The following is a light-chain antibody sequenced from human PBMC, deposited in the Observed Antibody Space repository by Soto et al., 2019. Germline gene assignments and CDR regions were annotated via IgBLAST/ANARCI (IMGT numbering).Light chain of an antibody. CDR2: DAS. V-gene: IGKV1-39*01. CDR1: QSINSF. CDR3: QQSYNTPFT. J-gene: IGKJ3*01. Sequence: DIQMTQSPSSLSASEGDRVTITCRASQSINSFLNRYQQKSGKAPKLLIYDASTLQSGVPSRFSGSGSETEFTLTITNLQPDDFATYYCQQSYNTPFTFGPGTKVDVK.